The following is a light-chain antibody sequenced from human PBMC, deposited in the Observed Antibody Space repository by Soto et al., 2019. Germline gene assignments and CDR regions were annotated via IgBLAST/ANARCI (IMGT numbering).Light chain of an antibody. J-gene: IGLJ2*01. CDR1: TGRVTNSHF. CDR3: SLSISGRRV. CDR2: DTD. V-gene: IGLV7-46*01. Sequence: QAVVTQEPSLTVSPGGTVTLTCGSTTGRVTNSHFPYWFQQRPGQAPRTLICDTDYRHSWIPARFSGSLLGGRAALTLSGAQFEDEADYYCSLSISGRRVFGGGTKLTVL.